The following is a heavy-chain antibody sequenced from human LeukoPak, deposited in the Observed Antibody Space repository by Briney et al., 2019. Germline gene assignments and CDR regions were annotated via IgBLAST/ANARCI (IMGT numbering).Heavy chain of an antibody. D-gene: IGHD3-22*01. CDR3: ARDLLTYDSSGYYIPHNWFDP. CDR1: GGSISSSSYY. CDR2: IYYSGST. J-gene: IGHJ5*02. V-gene: IGHV4-39*07. Sequence: SETLSLTCTVSGGSISSSSYYWGWIRQPPGKGLEWIGNIYYSGSTNYNPSLKSRVTMSVDTSKNQFSLKLSSVTAADTAVYYCARDLLTYDSSGYYIPHNWFDPWGQGTLVTVSS.